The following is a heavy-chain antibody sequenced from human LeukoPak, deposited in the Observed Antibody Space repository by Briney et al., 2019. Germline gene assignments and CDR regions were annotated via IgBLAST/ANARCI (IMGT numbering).Heavy chain of an antibody. D-gene: IGHD6-13*01. CDR1: GFSVSGYW. CDR2: IKQEGSEK. Sequence: PGGSLRLSCAVSGFSVSGYWITWVRKAPGKRLEWVANIKQEGSEKNYVDSVKGRFTISRDNAENSLFLQINSLSVEYTAVYYCAREWQGGIAAAGTRIEGDYWGQGTLVAVSS. V-gene: IGHV3-7*01. J-gene: IGHJ4*02. CDR3: AREWQGGIAAAGTRIEGDY.